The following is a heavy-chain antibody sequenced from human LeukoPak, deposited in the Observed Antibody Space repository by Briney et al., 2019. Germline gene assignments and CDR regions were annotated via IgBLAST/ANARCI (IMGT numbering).Heavy chain of an antibody. V-gene: IGHV3-48*04. D-gene: IGHD4-17*01. J-gene: IGHJ6*03. Sequence: GGSLRLSCAASGFTFSRYGMHWVRQAPGKGLEWVSYISSSGSTIYYADCVKGRFTISRDNAKNSLYLQMNSLRAEDTAVYYCAKYYGDDPDYYYYMDVWGKGTTVTISS. CDR1: GFTFSRYG. CDR3: AKYYGDDPDYYYYMDV. CDR2: ISSSGSTI.